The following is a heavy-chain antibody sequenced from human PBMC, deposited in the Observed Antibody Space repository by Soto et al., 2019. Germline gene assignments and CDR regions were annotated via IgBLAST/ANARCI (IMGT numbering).Heavy chain of an antibody. D-gene: IGHD2-15*01. J-gene: IGHJ5*02. Sequence: SVKVSCKASGGTFSSYAISWVRQAPGQGLEWMGGIIPIFGTANYAQKFQGRVTITADESTSTAYMELSSLRSEDTAVYYCARDLGRYCSGGSCYPNNWFDPWGQGTLVTVSS. CDR2: IIPIFGTA. CDR1: GGTFSSYA. CDR3: ARDLGRYCSGGSCYPNNWFDP. V-gene: IGHV1-69*13.